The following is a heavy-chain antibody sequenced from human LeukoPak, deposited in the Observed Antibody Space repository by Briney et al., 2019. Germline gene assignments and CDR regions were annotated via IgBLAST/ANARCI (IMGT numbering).Heavy chain of an antibody. Sequence: KPSETLSLTCSVSGGSITSSNSYWGWIRQPPGKGLEWIGSIYYSGNTYYNASLKSQVSISIDTSKNRFSLRLTSVTAADTAVYYCARQTGSGLFILPGGQGTLVTVSS. CDR2: IYYSGNT. J-gene: IGHJ4*02. V-gene: IGHV4-39*01. CDR1: GGSITSSNSY. CDR3: ARQTGSGLFILP. D-gene: IGHD3/OR15-3a*01.